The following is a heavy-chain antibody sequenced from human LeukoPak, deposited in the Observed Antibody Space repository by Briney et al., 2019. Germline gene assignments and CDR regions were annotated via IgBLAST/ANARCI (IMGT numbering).Heavy chain of an antibody. V-gene: IGHV4-4*07. CDR1: GGSISSYY. CDR3: AGNPLTYYYGSGGFDP. Sequence: SETLSLTCTVSGGSISSYYWSWIRQPAGKGLEWIGRIYTSGSTNYNPSLKSRVTMSVDTSKNQFSLKLSSVTAADTAVYYCAGNPLTYYYGSGGFDPWGQGTPVTVSS. D-gene: IGHD3-10*01. CDR2: IYTSGST. J-gene: IGHJ5*02.